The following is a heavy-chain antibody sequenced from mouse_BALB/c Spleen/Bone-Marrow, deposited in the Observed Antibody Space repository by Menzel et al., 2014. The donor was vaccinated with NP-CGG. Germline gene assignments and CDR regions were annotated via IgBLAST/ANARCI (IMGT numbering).Heavy chain of an antibody. V-gene: IGHV1S135*01. Sequence: EVKVVESGPELEKPGASVKISCKASGYSLTGYNMNWVKQSDGRSLEWIGNIDPYYGGTSYNQKFRGKATLTVDKSSSTAYMQLTSLTSEDSAVYYCARNHFGSNSLGYWGQGTLVTVSA. CDR1: GYSLTGYN. D-gene: IGHD1-1*01. CDR3: ARNHFGSNSLGY. CDR2: IDPYYGGT. J-gene: IGHJ3*01.